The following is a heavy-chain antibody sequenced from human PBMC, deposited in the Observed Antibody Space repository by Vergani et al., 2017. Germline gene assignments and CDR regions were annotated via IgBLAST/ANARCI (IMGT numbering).Heavy chain of an antibody. CDR1: GFTFNHYA. Sequence: EVQLLESGGDLVQPGGSLRLSCAASGFTFNHYAMNWVRQAPGKGLEWVSGISGSGGSTYYARFVKGRFTISRDSSKNTLYLQMNSLSAGDTAVYDCAKANPRNSGYDYLYCDHAIDVWGQGTTVTVSS. D-gene: IGHD5-12*01. CDR2: ISGSGGST. J-gene: IGHJ6*02. CDR3: AKANPRNSGYDYLYCDHAIDV. V-gene: IGHV3-23*01.